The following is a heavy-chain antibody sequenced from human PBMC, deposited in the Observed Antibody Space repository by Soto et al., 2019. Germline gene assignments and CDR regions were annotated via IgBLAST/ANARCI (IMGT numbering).Heavy chain of an antibody. CDR3: ARDRXXSWMDY. Sequence: PSETLSLTXTVSGGSISSGVYYVSWIRQPPGKGLEWIGYIYYSGSTYYNPSLKSRVTISVDTSKNQFSLKLSSVTAADTAVYYCARDRXXSWMDYWGQGTLVTVSS. J-gene: IGHJ4*02. D-gene: IGHD6-13*01. V-gene: IGHV4-30-4*01. CDR2: IYYSGST. CDR1: GGSISSGVYY.